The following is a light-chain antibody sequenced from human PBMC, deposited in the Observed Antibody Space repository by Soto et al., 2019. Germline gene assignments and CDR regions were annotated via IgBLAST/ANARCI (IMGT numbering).Light chain of an antibody. CDR1: SSDVGGYNY. CDR3: SSYAGRNNFV. CDR2: EVS. J-gene: IGLJ1*01. Sequence: QSALTQPPSASGSPGQSVTISCTGTSSDVGGYNYVSWYQQHPGKAPKLMIYEVSKRPSGVPDRFSGSKSGNTASLTVSGLRAEDEADYYCSSYAGRNNFVFGTGTKLTVL. V-gene: IGLV2-8*01.